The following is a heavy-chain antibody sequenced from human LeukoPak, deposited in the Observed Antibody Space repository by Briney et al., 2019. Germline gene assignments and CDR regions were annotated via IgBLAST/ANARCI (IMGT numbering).Heavy chain of an antibody. CDR1: GFMFRNYG. V-gene: IGHV3-33*01. D-gene: IGHD2-15*01. Sequence: GMSLRLSCAASGFMFRNYGMHWVRQAPGKGLEWLAIIFYDGSNKYYADSVKGRFTISRDNSKNTLFLQMNSLRAEDTAVYYCASGRGSVGSHTSYFDYWGQGTLVTVSS. CDR3: ASGRGSVGSHTSYFDY. J-gene: IGHJ4*02. CDR2: IFYDGSNK.